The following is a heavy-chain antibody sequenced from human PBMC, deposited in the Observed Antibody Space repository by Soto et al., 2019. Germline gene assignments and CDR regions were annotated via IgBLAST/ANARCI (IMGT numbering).Heavy chain of an antibody. CDR1: GGTFSSYT. CDR2: IIPILGIA. D-gene: IGHD3-16*02. Sequence: QVQLVQSGAEVKKPGSSVKVSCKASGGTFSSYTISWVRQAPGQGLEWMGRIIPILGIANYAQKFQGRVTITADKSTSTVYMELRSLKSEDTAVYYYASSWRRSYRLNAFDIWGQGTMVTVSS. V-gene: IGHV1-69*02. CDR3: ASSWRRSYRLNAFDI. J-gene: IGHJ3*02.